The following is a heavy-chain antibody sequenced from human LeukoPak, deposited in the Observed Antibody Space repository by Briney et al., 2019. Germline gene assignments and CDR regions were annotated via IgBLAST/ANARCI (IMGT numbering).Heavy chain of an antibody. J-gene: IGHJ4*02. D-gene: IGHD6-19*01. V-gene: IGHV3-30*04. CDR1: GFTFSSYA. CDR3: ARDQEAVAGKLDY. CDR2: ISYDGSNK. Sequence: GGSLRLSCAASGFTFSSYAMHWVRQAPGKGLEWVAVISYDGSNKYYADSVKGRFTISRDNSKNTLYLQMNSLRAEDTAVYYCARDQEAVAGKLDYWGQGTLVTVSS.